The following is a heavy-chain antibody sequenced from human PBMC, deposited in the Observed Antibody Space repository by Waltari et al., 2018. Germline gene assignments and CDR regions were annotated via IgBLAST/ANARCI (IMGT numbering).Heavy chain of an antibody. CDR2: ISDGGST. Sequence: QVQLQQWGAGLLKPSETLSLTCAVYGGSFSGYYWSWIRQPPGKGREWMGEISDGGSTNYNPALRSRVTISVGATKNQFCLRLSSVTAADMAVYYCAGGLGRWDRGNYFDFWGQGTLVTVSS. D-gene: IGHD1-26*01. CDR3: AGGLGRWDRGNYFDF. V-gene: IGHV4-34*01. CDR1: GGSFSGYY. J-gene: IGHJ4*02.